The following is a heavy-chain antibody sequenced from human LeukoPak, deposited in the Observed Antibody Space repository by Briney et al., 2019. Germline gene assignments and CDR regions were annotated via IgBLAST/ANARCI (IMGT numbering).Heavy chain of an antibody. CDR1: GFTFSSYS. J-gene: IGHJ4*02. Sequence: PGGSLRLSCAASGFTFSSYSMNWVRQAPGKGLEWVSSISSSSSYIYYADSVKGRFTISRDNAKNSLYLQMNSLRAEDTAVYYCAREVYDFWSGYYGYWGQGTLVTVSS. D-gene: IGHD3-3*01. CDR2: ISSSSSYI. CDR3: AREVYDFWSGYYGY. V-gene: IGHV3-21*01.